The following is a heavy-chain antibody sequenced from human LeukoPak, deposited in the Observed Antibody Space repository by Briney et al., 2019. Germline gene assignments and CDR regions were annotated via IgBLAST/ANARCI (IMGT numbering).Heavy chain of an antibody. CDR2: IKQDGSET. Sequence: GGSLRLSCAASGFSFSNYWMRWVRQAPGKGLEWVANIKQDGSETYYGDSVKGRFTISRDNAKNSLYLQMNSLRAEDTAVYYCARDREGYCSGGTCTNFDYWGQGTLVTVSS. D-gene: IGHD2-15*01. CDR1: GFSFSNYW. CDR3: ARDREGYCSGGTCTNFDY. V-gene: IGHV3-7*01. J-gene: IGHJ4*02.